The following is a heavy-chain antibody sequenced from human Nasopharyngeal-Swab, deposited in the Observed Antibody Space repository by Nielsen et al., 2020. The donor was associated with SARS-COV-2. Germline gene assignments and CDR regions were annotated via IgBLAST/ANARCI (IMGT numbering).Heavy chain of an antibody. CDR2: IYYSGST. J-gene: IGHJ5*02. Sequence: WIRQAPGKGLEWIGYIYYSGSTNYNPSLKSRVTISVDTSKNQFSLKLSSVTAADTAVYYCARDNSKWEPRFWFDPWGQGTLVTVSS. V-gene: IGHV4-59*01. CDR3: ARDNSKWEPRFWFDP. D-gene: IGHD1-26*01.